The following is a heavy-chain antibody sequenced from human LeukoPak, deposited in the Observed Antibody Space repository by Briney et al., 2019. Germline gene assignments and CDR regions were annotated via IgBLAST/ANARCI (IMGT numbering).Heavy chain of an antibody. V-gene: IGHV1-18*01. Sequence: ASVKVSCKASGYTFTSYGISWVRQAPGQGLEWMGWISAYNGNTNYAQKLQGRVTMTTDTSTSTAYMELRSLRSDDTAVYYCARAHPPPPGYSSGWYSPDAFDIWGQGTMVTVSS. J-gene: IGHJ3*02. CDR2: ISAYNGNT. CDR3: ARAHPPPPGYSSGWYSPDAFDI. D-gene: IGHD6-19*01. CDR1: GYTFTSYG.